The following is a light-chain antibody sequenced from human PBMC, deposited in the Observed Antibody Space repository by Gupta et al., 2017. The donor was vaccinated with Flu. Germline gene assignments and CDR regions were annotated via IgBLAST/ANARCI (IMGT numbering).Light chain of an antibody. Sequence: EIVLTQSPATLSLSPGERATLSCRASQSVSSYLAWYQQKPGQAPRLLIYDASNRATGIPARFSGSGSGTDFTLTISSLEPEDFAVYYCQQRSNGPPWYTFGQGTKLEIK. CDR2: DAS. V-gene: IGKV3-11*01. CDR1: QSVSSY. CDR3: QQRSNGPPWYT. J-gene: IGKJ2*01.